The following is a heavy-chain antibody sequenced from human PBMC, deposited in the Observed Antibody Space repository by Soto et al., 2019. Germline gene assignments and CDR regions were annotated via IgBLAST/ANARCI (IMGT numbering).Heavy chain of an antibody. D-gene: IGHD4-17*01. V-gene: IGHV3-66*01. Sequence: EVQLVESGGGLVQPGGSLRLSCAASGFTVSTSSMTWVRQAPGKGLKWVSVIYNDGSTYYADSVEGRFTISRDNSKNTLYLQMNSLRAEDTAVYYCARDYGDYVGYFDQWGQGTLVTVSS. J-gene: IGHJ4*02. CDR1: GFTVSTSS. CDR3: ARDYGDYVGYFDQ. CDR2: IYNDGST.